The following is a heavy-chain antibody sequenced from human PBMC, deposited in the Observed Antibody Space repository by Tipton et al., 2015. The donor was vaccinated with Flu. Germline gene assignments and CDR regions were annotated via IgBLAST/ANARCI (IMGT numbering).Heavy chain of an antibody. CDR2: IYPGVST. D-gene: IGHD3-10*01. CDR3: AREEAVDHFGSAIRY. CDR1: SGSIRSTNYF. Sequence: TLSLTCTVSSGSIRSTNYFCAWVRQSAGKGLEWIGRIYPGVSTNYNPSLKSRLTLSVDTSKRQFSLRLTSVTAADTAMYFCAREEAVDHFGSAIRYWGQGTLVTVSS. J-gene: IGHJ4*02. V-gene: IGHV4-61*02.